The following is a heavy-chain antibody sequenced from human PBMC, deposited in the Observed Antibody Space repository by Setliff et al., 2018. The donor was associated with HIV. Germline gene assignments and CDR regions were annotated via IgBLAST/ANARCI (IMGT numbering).Heavy chain of an antibody. V-gene: IGHV1-3*01. CDR1: GYTFTTYY. CDR3: ARGYCSSTSCQYYLNY. CDR2: INADNGDT. J-gene: IGHJ4*02. Sequence: GASVKVSCKTSGYTFTTYYIHWIRQAPGQGLEWMGIINADNGDTRYSQKFQGRVTITRDTSATTAYTELSSLRSEDTAAYYCARGYCSSTSCQYYLNYWGQGTLVTVSS. D-gene: IGHD2-2*01.